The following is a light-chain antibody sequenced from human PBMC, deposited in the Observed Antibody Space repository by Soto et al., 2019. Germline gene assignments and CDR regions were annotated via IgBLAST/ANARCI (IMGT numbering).Light chain of an antibody. CDR2: WAS. J-gene: IGKJ2*01. Sequence: DIQMTQSPATLSASLGDRVTITCRASQSIATWVAWYQQKPGKVPKLLIYWASNLDSGVSSRFRGSGSGTEFTLTITILQPDDFATYYCQQYNFYPYTFGQGTKVDIK. CDR1: QSIATW. V-gene: IGKV1-5*03. CDR3: QQYNFYPYT.